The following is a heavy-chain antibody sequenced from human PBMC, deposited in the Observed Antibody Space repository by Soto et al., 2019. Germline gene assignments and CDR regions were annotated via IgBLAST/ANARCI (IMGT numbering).Heavy chain of an antibody. Sequence: QVQLVQSGAEVKKPGASVKVSCKASGYTFTSYAMHWVRQAPGQRLEWMGWINAGNGNTKYSQKFQGRVTITRDTSAGKAYMELSSLRSEDTAVYYCARDEWDEIEYSSSSGFDPWGQGTLVTVSS. D-gene: IGHD6-6*01. CDR3: ARDEWDEIEYSSSSGFDP. V-gene: IGHV1-3*01. J-gene: IGHJ5*02. CDR2: INAGNGNT. CDR1: GYTFTSYA.